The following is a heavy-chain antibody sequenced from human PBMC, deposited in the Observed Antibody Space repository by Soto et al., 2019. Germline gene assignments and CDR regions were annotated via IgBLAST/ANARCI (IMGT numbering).Heavy chain of an antibody. V-gene: IGHV3-74*01. Sequence: EVQLVESGGGLVQPGGSLRLSCAASGFTFNSYWMHWVRQAPGKGLVWVSRINSDGSSTNYADSVKGRFTISRDNAKNTLYLQMNSLRAEDTAVYYCASLGRTGDFDYWGQGTLVTVSS. J-gene: IGHJ4*02. CDR2: INSDGSST. D-gene: IGHD7-27*01. CDR3: ASLGRTGDFDY. CDR1: GFTFNSYW.